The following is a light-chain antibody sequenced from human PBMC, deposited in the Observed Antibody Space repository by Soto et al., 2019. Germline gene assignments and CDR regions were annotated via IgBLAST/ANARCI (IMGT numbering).Light chain of an antibody. CDR2: EVS. V-gene: IGLV2-14*01. CDR3: ISYTSSSTSYV. J-gene: IGLJ1*01. CDR1: SSDVGGYNY. Sequence: QSVLTRPASVSGSPGQYITISCTGTSSDVGGYNYVAWYQQHPGKVPRLMIYEVSNRPSGVSNRFSGSKSGSTASLTISGLQAEDEADYYCISYTSSSTSYVFGHGSKVTVL.